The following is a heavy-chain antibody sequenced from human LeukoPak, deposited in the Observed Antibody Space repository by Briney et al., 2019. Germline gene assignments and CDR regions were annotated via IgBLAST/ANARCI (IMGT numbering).Heavy chain of an antibody. CDR2: ISYDGSNK. D-gene: IGHD3-22*01. CDR1: GFTFSSHG. V-gene: IGHV3-30*03. CDR3: ASKVDKWLTDDY. J-gene: IGHJ4*02. Sequence: PGGSLRLSCEASGFTFSSHGMHWVRQAPDKGLEWVAVISYDGSNKYYGDSVKGRFTISRDNSKNTLYLEMNSLRAADTAVYYCASKVDKWLTDDYWGQGTLVTVSS.